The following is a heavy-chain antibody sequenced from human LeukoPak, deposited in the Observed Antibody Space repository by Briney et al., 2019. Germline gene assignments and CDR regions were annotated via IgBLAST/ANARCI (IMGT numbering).Heavy chain of an antibody. J-gene: IGHJ4*02. D-gene: IGHD1-14*01. CDR2: IYYSGST. CDR1: GGSISSSSYY. Sequence: TSETLSLTCTVSGGSISSSSYYWGWIRQPPGNGLERIGSIYYSGSTYYNPSLKSRVTISVDTSKNQFSLKLSSVTAADTAVYYCASNRRGSLGYFDYWGQGTLVTVSS. CDR3: ASNRRGSLGYFDY. V-gene: IGHV4-39*01.